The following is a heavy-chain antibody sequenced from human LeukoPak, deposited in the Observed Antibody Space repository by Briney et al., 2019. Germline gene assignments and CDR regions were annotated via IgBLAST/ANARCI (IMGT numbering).Heavy chain of an antibody. CDR3: ARSGRPTSWFDP. Sequence: SETLSLTCTVSSVSISTYYWSWIRQPPGKGLEWIGYIYYKGNTNYNPSLRSRVTISFDTPKNQFSLKLSSVTAADTAVYYCARSGRPTSWFDPWGQGTLVTVSS. CDR1: SVSISTYY. CDR2: IYYKGNT. J-gene: IGHJ5*02. D-gene: IGHD5-12*01. V-gene: IGHV4-59*01.